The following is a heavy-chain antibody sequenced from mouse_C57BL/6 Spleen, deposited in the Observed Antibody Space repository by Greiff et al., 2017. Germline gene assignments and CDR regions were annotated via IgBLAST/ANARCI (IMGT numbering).Heavy chain of an antibody. J-gene: IGHJ1*03. CDR1: GFSLTSYG. Sequence: VKLMESGPGLVAPSQSLSITCTVSGFSLTSYGVHWVRQPPGKGLEWLVVIWSDGSTTYNSALKSRLSISKDNSKSQVFLKMNSLQTDDTAMYYCARHSHYDWYFDVWGTGTTVTVSS. V-gene: IGHV2-6-1*01. CDR2: IWSDGST. CDR3: ARHSHYDWYFDV. D-gene: IGHD1-1*01.